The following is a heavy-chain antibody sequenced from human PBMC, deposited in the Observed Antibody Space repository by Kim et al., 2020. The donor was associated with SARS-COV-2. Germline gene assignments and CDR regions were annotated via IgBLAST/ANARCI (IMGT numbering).Heavy chain of an antibody. D-gene: IGHD1-1*01. CDR1: GLDLSKYG. V-gene: IGHV3-30*18. CDR2: ISYDASKD. Sequence: GGSLRLSCAGSGLDLSKYGMHWVRQAQGKGLEWVELISYDASKDSYADSVQGRFSISRDSPSNSLYLQVNSLQRADTAVYFCAKAPIGYIDFSFVNWGQG. J-gene: IGHJ4*02. CDR3: AKAPIGYIDFSFVN.